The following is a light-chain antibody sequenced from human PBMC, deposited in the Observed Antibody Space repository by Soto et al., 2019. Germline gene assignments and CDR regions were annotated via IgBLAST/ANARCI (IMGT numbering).Light chain of an antibody. CDR3: LQYGSSPPWT. J-gene: IGKJ1*01. V-gene: IGKV3-20*01. Sequence: EIVLTQSPGTLSLSPGERATLSCRASQSVSSSYLAWYQQKPGQAPRLLIYGASSRVTGIPDRFSGSGSGTDFTLTISRLEPEEFAVYYLLQYGSSPPWTFGQGTNVEIK. CDR1: QSVSSSY. CDR2: GAS.